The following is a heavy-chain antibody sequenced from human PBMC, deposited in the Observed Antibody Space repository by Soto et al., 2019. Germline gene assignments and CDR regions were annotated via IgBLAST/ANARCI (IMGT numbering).Heavy chain of an antibody. J-gene: IGHJ4*02. CDR1: GGTFSSYS. D-gene: IGHD1-26*01. V-gene: IGHV1-69*01. CDR3: ARDGGRHSGGIDY. CDR2: IIPIFGTA. Sequence: QVQLVQSGAEVKKPGSSVKVSCKASGGTFSSYSINWVRQAPGQGLEWLGEIIPIFGTANYAQKFQVRVTIPADESTITAYMELSSLRSEDTAVYYCARDGGRHSGGIDYWGQGTLVTVSS.